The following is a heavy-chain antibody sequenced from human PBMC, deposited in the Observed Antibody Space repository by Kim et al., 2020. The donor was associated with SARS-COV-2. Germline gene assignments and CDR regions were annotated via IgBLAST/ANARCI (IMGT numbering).Heavy chain of an antibody. V-gene: IGHV3-33*01. CDR2: IWYDGSNK. CDR3: ARDLRSYYDSSGYYPNDY. J-gene: IGHJ4*02. D-gene: IGHD3-22*01. Sequence: GGSLRLSCAASGFTFSSYGMHWVRQAPGKGLEWVAVIWYDGSNKYYADSVKGRFTISRDNSKNTLYLQMNSLRAEDTAVYYCARDLRSYYDSSGYYPNDYWGQGTLVTVSS. CDR1: GFTFSSYG.